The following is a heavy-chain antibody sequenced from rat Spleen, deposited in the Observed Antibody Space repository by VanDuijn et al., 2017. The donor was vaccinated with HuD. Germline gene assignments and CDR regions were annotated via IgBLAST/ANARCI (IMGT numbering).Heavy chain of an antibody. Sequence: EVQLVESGGCLVQPGRSLKLSCAASGLTFSDYYMAWVRQAPQQGLLRVASISIEGSSTYDGDSVKGRFTISSDKAKSTLYLQMNSLRSEDTATYYCARHDWYFDFWGPGTMVTVSS. CDR1: GLTFSDYY. V-gene: IGHV5-22*01. CDR2: ISIEGSST. J-gene: IGHJ1*01. CDR3: ARHDWYFDF.